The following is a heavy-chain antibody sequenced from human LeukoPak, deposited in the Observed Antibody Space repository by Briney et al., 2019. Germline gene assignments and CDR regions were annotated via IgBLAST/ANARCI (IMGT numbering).Heavy chain of an antibody. Sequence: ASVKVSCKTSGYTFGKYAIHWVRQAPGQRFEWMGWIDGGNGDTRFSQKFQVRVSFTRDTFATTVYMEVTSLRSEDTAVYYCARDQSRDIRVDFDYWGQGTLVTVSS. CDR2: IDGGNGDT. CDR1: GYTFGKYA. J-gene: IGHJ4*02. D-gene: IGHD2-15*01. CDR3: ARDQSRDIRVDFDY. V-gene: IGHV1-3*01.